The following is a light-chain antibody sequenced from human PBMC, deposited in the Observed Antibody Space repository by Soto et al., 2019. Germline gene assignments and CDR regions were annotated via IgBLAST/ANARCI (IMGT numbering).Light chain of an antibody. V-gene: IGLV1-44*01. CDR2: SNV. CDR1: SSNIGSYT. J-gene: IGLJ3*02. Sequence: QSVLTQPPSASGTPGQRVTISCSGSSSNIGSYTVNWYQQLPGTAPKLLIYSNVQRPSGVPDRFSGSRSGTSASLAISGLQSEDEADYYCQAYDYSLTASVFGGGTKVTVL. CDR3: QAYDYSLTASV.